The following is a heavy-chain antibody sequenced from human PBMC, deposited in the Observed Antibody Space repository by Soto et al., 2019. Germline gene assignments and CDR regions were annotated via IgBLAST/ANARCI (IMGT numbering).Heavy chain of an antibody. CDR2: INAGGRSA. D-gene: IGHD2-2*01. J-gene: IGHJ4*02. CDR3: AKDRGCSSATCYQVD. CDR1: GFAFNTYG. V-gene: IGHV3-23*01. Sequence: EVQLLESGGGLVQPGGSLRLSCVASGFAFNTYGMSWVRQAPGQGLEWVSAINAGGRSAFYADSVKGRFIISRDNSKNTLFLQMNSLRAEDTAVYYCAKDRGCSSATCYQVDWGQGTLVTVSS.